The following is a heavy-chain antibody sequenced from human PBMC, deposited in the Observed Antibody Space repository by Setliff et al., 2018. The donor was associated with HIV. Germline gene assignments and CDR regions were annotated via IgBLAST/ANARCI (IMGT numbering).Heavy chain of an antibody. D-gene: IGHD6-13*01. Sequence: SETLSLTCAVYGGSFSGYYWTWIRQPPGKGLEWIGEINHSGSTNYNPSLKSRVTISVDTSMDQFSLKLNSVTAADTAVYYCAAASSWDPLLDYWGQGTLVTVSS. J-gene: IGHJ4*02. CDR3: AAASSWDPLLDY. CDR1: GGSFSGYY. V-gene: IGHV4-34*01. CDR2: INHSGST.